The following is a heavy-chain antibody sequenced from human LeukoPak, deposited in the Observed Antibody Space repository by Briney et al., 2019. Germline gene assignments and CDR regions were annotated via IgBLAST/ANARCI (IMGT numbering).Heavy chain of an antibody. D-gene: IGHD3-22*01. J-gene: IGHJ3*02. V-gene: IGHV3-20*04. CDR3: ARSIFYYDSSGYYPAHAFDI. Sequence: GGSLRLSCAASGFTFDDYGMSWVRQAPGKGLEWVSGINWNGGSTGYADSVKGRFTISRDNAKNSLYLQMNSLRAEDTALYYCARSIFYYDSSGYYPAHAFDIWGQGTMVTVSS. CDR2: INWNGGST. CDR1: GFTFDDYG.